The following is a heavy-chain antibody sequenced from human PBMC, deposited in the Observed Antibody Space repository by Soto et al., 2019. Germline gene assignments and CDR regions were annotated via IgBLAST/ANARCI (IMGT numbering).Heavy chain of an antibody. CDR1: GFTFSSYW. CDR2: IKQEGSEK. V-gene: IGHV3-7*03. CDR3: ARYPFWSGYYIFDS. J-gene: IGHJ4*02. Sequence: EVQLVASGGGLVQPGGSLRLSCAASGFTFSSYWMSWVRQAPGKGLEWVANIKQEGSEKYYVDSVKGRFTISRDNAKNSLYLQMNSLRAEDTAVYYCARYPFWSGYYIFDSWGQGTLVTVSS. D-gene: IGHD3-3*01.